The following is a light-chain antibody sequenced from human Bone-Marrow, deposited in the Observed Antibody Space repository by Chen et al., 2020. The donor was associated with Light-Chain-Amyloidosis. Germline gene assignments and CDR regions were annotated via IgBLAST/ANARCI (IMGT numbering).Light chain of an antibody. J-gene: IGKJ4*01. CDR2: AAS. CDR3: QQYYTYPLT. Sequence: AIRVLQSPSSLSASTGDIVTITCRASQGITNYLAWYQQRPGEAPHLLISAASTLHSGVPSRFNGTGSGTDFTLTITSLQSEDFATYFCQQYYTYPLTFGGGTKVDI. CDR1: QGITNY. V-gene: IGKV1-8*01.